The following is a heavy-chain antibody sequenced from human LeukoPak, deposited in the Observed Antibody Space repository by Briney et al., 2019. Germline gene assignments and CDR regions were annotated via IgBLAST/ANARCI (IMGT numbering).Heavy chain of an antibody. CDR3: ARKKYRLIDF. CDR1: GFTFSSYA. D-gene: IGHD2-21*02. V-gene: IGHV3-48*01. Sequence: PGGSLRLSCAAPGFTFSSYAMTWVRQAPGKGLEWVSYISISSSAIYYADSVKGRFTISRDNARNSLYLQMNSLRAEDTAVYYCARKKYRLIDFWGQGTLVTVSS. J-gene: IGHJ4*02. CDR2: ISISSSAI.